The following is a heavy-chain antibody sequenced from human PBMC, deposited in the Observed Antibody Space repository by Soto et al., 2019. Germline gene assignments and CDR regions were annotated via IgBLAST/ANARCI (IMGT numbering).Heavy chain of an antibody. CDR2: IYWDDEK. D-gene: IGHD3-10*01. Sequence: QITLKEYGPTLVKPTQTLTLTCTFSGFSLSTSGVGVGWISQPPGKPLEWRAIIYWDDEKRYIPSLNTRLTVTKDNSHNQVVLTMTNVDPGDTATYSCAHSAYFDSGKQLDYGVQGTLVSVSS. CDR1: GFSLSTSGVG. J-gene: IGHJ4*02. V-gene: IGHV2-5*02. CDR3: AHSAYFDSGKQLDY.